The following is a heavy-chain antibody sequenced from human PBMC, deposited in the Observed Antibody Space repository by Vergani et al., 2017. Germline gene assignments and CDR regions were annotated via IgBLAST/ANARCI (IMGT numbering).Heavy chain of an antibody. D-gene: IGHD5-18*01. J-gene: IGHJ5*02. CDR1: GASMSALYRDEHY. V-gene: IGHV4-61*08. Sequence: QVRLQESGPRLVKPSETLSLTCTVYGASMSALYRDEHYWTWLRLSPGKGLEWIGFVNKTGNNRYNPSIMYLLTISVDMSRNMFSLKVTSMTAADTAVYYCARDSSQYSYGASLDTWGQGILINVAS. CDR2: VNKTGNN. CDR3: ARDSSQYSYGASLDT.